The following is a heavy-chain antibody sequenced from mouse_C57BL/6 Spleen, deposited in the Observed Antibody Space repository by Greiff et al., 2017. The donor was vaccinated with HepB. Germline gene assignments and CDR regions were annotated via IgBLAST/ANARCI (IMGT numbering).Heavy chain of an antibody. CDR3: TRGDGYDGGYAMDY. J-gene: IGHJ4*01. CDR2: IYPGNSDT. V-gene: IGHV1-5*01. Sequence: EVQLQQSGTVLARPGASVKMSCKTSGYTFTSYWMHWVNQRPGQGLEWIGAIYPGNSDTSYNQKFKGKAKLTAVTSASTAYMELSSLTNEDSAVYYCTRGDGYDGGYAMDYWGQGTSVTVSS. D-gene: IGHD2-2*01. CDR1: GYTFTSYW.